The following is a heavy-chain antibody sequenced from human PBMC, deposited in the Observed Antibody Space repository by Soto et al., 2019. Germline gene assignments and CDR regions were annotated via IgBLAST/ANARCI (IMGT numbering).Heavy chain of an antibody. J-gene: IGHJ6*02. CDR2: IYHGGST. CDR3: ARATDRFLDYYYGVDV. V-gene: IGHV4-30-2*01. Sequence: QLQLQESGSGLVKPSQTLSLTCAVSGGSISSSGYFWNWMRQPPGKGLEWIGYIYHGGSTYYNPSLKSRVTISVDRSQNQFSLKLTSMTAADTAVYFCARATDRFLDYYYGVDVWGQGTTVTVSS. CDR1: GGSISSSGYF. D-gene: IGHD1-1*01.